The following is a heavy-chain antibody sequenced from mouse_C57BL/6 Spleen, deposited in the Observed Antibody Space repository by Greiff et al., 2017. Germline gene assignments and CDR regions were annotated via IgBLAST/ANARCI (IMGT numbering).Heavy chain of an antibody. V-gene: IGHV3-8*01. CDR2: ISYSGST. CDR1: GYSITSDY. Sequence: VQLKQSGPGLAKPSQTLSLTCSVTGYSITSDYWNWIRKFPGNKLEYMGYISYSGSTYYNPSLNSRISITRDTSKNQYYLQLNSVTTEDTATYYCARSDYDYHYYAMDYWGQGTSVTVAS. CDR3: ARSDYDYHYYAMDY. J-gene: IGHJ4*01. D-gene: IGHD2-4*01.